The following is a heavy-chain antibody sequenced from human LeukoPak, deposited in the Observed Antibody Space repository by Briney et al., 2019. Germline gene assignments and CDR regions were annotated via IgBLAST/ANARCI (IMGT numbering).Heavy chain of an antibody. V-gene: IGHV1-2*02. CDR3: ARSYSNYLRPFDY. CDR1: GYTFTGYY. D-gene: IGHD4-11*01. J-gene: IGHJ4*02. Sequence: ASVKVSCKASGYTFTGYYMHWVRQAPGQGLEWMGWINPNSGGTNYAQKFQGRVTMTRDTSISTAYMELSRLRSDDTAVYYCARSYSNYLRPFDYWGQGTLVTVSS. CDR2: INPNSGGT.